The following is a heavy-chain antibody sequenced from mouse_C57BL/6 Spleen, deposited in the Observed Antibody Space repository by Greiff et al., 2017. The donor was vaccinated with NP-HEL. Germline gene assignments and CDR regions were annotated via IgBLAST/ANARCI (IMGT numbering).Heavy chain of an antibody. CDR2: IYPGSGST. CDR1: GYTFTSYW. CDR3: AREDGGYFDV. D-gene: IGHD1-1*02. Sequence: VQLQQSGAELVKPGASVKMSCKASGYTFTSYWITWVKQRPGQGLEWIGDIYPGSGSTNYNEKFKSKATLTVDTSSSTAYMQLSSLTSEDSAVYYCAREDGGYFDVWGTGTTVTVSS. V-gene: IGHV1-55*01. J-gene: IGHJ1*03.